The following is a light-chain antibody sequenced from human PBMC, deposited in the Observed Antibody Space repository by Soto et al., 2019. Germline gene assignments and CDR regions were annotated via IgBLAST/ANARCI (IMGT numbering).Light chain of an antibody. CDR1: NIGSKN. Sequence: SYALTQPLSVSVALGQTARITCGGNNIGSKNVHWYQQKPGQAPVVVIYRDTNRPSGIPERFSGSSSGNTATLTISRAQAGDEADYYCQVWDSSLGVFGGGTKLTVL. J-gene: IGLJ2*01. CDR2: RDT. V-gene: IGLV3-9*01. CDR3: QVWDSSLGV.